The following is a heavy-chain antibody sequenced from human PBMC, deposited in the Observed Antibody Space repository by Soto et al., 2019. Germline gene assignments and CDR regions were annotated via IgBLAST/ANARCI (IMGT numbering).Heavy chain of an antibody. D-gene: IGHD6-13*01. CDR3: VKDESINWYSGHFRH. J-gene: IGHJ1*01. Sequence: PVGSLRLSCAASGFTFDGYAMHWVRQVPGKGLEWVSGINWNSGSIGYGDSVKGRSAISRDNAKNSLHLQMNSLSAEDTAFYYCVKDESINWYSGHFRHWGQGTLVTVSS. V-gene: IGHV3-9*01. CDR2: INWNSGSI. CDR1: GFTFDGYA.